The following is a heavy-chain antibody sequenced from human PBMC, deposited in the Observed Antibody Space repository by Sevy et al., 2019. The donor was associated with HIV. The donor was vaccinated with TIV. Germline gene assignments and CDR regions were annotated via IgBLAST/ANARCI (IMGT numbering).Heavy chain of an antibody. D-gene: IGHD6-19*01. V-gene: IGHV3-7*01. CDR2: IKQDGSQK. CDR1: GITFSESL. Sequence: GGYLRLSCASSGITFSESLMSWVRQAPGKGLEWVASIKQDGSQKYYLDAVKGRFSISRDNAKNSLYLQMNSLRGDDTALYYCARVFSGSAPGFDYWGQGTLVTVSS. CDR3: ARVFSGSAPGFDY. J-gene: IGHJ4*02.